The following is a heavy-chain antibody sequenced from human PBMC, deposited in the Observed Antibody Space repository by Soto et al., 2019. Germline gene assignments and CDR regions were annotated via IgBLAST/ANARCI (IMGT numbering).Heavy chain of an antibody. CDR1: GGTFSSYA. V-gene: IGHV1-69*13. J-gene: IGHJ4*02. CDR2: IIPIFGTA. CDR3: ARDTKDYGDFSGDY. D-gene: IGHD4-17*01. Sequence: SVKVSCKASGGTFSSYAISWVRQAPGQGLEWMGGIIPIFGTANYAQKFQGRVTITADESTSTAYMELSSLRSEDTAVYYCARDTKDYGDFSGDYWGQGTLVTVSS.